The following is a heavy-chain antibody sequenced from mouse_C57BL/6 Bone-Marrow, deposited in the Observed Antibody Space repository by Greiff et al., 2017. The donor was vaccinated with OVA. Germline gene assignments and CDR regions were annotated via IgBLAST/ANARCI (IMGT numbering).Heavy chain of an antibody. J-gene: IGHJ2*01. CDR1: GYTFTDYN. CDR3: ARGITTVVSY. D-gene: IGHD1-1*01. V-gene: IGHV1-22*01. Sequence: VQLKQSGPELVKPGASVKMSCKASGYTFTDYNMHWVKQSHGKSLEWIGYINPNNGGTSYNQKFKGKATLTVNKSSSTAYMELRSLTSEDSAVYYCARGITTVVSYWGQGTTLTVSS. CDR2: INPNNGGT.